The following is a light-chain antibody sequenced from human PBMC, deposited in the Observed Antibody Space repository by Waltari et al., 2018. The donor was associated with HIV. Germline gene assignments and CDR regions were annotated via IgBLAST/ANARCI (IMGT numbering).Light chain of an antibody. Sequence: SHELTQSPSLSVSPGQTATVTCSGDSLGTPYVYWYQHKPGQSPVLVIYQDTKRPSGIPERFSGSNSGNTATLTISGTQVMDEADYYCQAWDSNTAVFGSGTKVTVL. CDR2: QDT. CDR1: SLGTPY. CDR3: QAWDSNTAV. V-gene: IGLV3-1*01. J-gene: IGLJ1*01.